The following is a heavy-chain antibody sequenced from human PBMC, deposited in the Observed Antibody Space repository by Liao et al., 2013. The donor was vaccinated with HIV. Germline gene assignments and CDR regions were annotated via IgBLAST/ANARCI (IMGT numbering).Heavy chain of an antibody. CDR3: ARVRAETVVTLIYYYYYMDV. D-gene: IGHD4-23*01. V-gene: IGHV4-39*07. CDR1: GGSISSSSYY. CDR2: IYYSGST. Sequence: QLQLQESGPGLVKPSETLSLTCTVSGGSISSSSYYWGWIRQPPGKGLEWIGSIYYSGSTYYNPSLKSRVTISVDTSKNQFSLKLSSVTAADTAVYYCARVRAETVVTLIYYYYYMDVWGKGTTVTVSS. J-gene: IGHJ6*03.